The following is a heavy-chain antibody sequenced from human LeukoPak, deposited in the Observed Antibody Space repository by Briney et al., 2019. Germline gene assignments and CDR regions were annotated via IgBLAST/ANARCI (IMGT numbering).Heavy chain of an antibody. J-gene: IGHJ4*02. CDR2: ISSSGSIK. CDR3: ARDFRRGEGY. Sequence: KPGGSLRLSCAASGFTFSDNHMSWIRQAPGKGLEWVSYISSSGSIKYYADSVKGRFTISRDNAKNSLYLHMNSLRAEDTAVYYCARDFRRGEGYWGQGTLVTVSP. V-gene: IGHV3-11*04. CDR1: GFTFSDNH.